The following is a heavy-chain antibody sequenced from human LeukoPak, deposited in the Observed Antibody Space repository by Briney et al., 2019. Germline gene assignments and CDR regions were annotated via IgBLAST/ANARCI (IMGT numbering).Heavy chain of an antibody. D-gene: IGHD3-3*01. Sequence: GGSLRLSCAASGFTFSSYGMHWVRQAPGKRLEWVAFIRYDGSNKYYADSVKGRFTISRDNSKNTLYLQMNSLRAEDTAVYYCAKEEPAEYYDFWSGYQGLDYWGQGTLVTVSS. V-gene: IGHV3-30*02. CDR2: IRYDGSNK. CDR3: AKEEPAEYYDFWSGYQGLDY. CDR1: GFTFSSYG. J-gene: IGHJ4*02.